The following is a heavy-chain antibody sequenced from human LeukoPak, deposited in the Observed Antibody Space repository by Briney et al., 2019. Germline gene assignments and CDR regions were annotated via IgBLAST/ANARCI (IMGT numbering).Heavy chain of an antibody. CDR3: ARDGIAVAGMPVGH. Sequence: ASVKVSCKASGGTFSSYDINWVRQATGQGLEWMGWINTNTGNPTYAQGFTGRFVFSLDTSVSTAYLQISSLKAEDTAVYYCARDGIAVAGMPVGHWGQGTLVTVSS. J-gene: IGHJ4*02. CDR1: GGTFSSYD. D-gene: IGHD6-19*01. CDR2: INTNTGNP. V-gene: IGHV7-4-1*02.